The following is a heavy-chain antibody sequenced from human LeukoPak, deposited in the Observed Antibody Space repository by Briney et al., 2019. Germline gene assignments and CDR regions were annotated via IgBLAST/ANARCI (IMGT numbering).Heavy chain of an antibody. V-gene: IGHV4-38-2*01. J-gene: IGHJ4*02. CDR2: IYHIGST. CDR3: ARAGWIITSGIDY. CDR1: GFSISRSYY. D-gene: IGHD3-10*01. Sequence: SETLSLTCGVSGFSISRSYYWAWIRQPPGKGLEWIGTIYHIGSTYYSPSLGSRVTMSVDTSKNEFSLNLKSVTAADTAVYYCARAGWIITSGIDYWGQGALVTVS.